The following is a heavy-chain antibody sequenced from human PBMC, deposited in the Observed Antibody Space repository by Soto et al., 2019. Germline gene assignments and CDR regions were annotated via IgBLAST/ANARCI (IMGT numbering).Heavy chain of an antibody. V-gene: IGHV4-59*08. CDR3: ARHGGHVVRYFDWFPIAFDY. D-gene: IGHD3-9*01. J-gene: IGHJ4*02. CDR1: YGYIVYHD. CDR2: IYYSGST. Sequence: SVLKPLSNTVAYGYIVYHDCRWIRQPPRKRLEWIGYIYYSGSTNYNPSLKSRVTISVDTSKKQFSLKLGSVTAADTAVYYCARHGGHVVRYFDWFPIAFDYWGQGTLVTVSS.